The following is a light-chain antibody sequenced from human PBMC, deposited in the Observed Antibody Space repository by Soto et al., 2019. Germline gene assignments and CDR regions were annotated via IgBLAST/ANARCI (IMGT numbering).Light chain of an antibody. J-gene: IGKJ1*01. CDR1: QTIRSNY. Sequence: ETVLTQSPGTLSLSPGERATLSCRASQTIRSNYLAWYRQTPGQATRLLIYGASNRAAGIADRFSGSGSGTDFTLIISRLEPEDFALYYCQQYGSSPLTFGQGTKVEIK. CDR3: QQYGSSPLT. CDR2: GAS. V-gene: IGKV3-20*01.